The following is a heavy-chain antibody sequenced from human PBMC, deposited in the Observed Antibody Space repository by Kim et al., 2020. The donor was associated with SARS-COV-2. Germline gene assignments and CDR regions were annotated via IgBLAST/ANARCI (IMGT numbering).Heavy chain of an antibody. CDR1: GFTFDDYT. CDR2: ISWDGGST. Sequence: GGSLRLSCAASGFTFDDYTMHWVRQAPGKGLEWVSLISWDGGSTYYADSVKGRFTISRDNSKNSLYLQMNSLRTEDTALYYCAKGGYHGTSGYSSLPLGYWGQGTLVTVSS. J-gene: IGHJ4*02. D-gene: IGHD3-3*01. V-gene: IGHV3-43*01. CDR3: AKGGYHGTSGYSSLPLGY.